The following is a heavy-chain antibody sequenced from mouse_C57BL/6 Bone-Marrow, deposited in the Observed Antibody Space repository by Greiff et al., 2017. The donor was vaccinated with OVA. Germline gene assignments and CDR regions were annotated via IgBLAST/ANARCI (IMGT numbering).Heavy chain of an antibody. CDR2: IYPGGGYT. CDR3: ARDGYGNYFFDY. CDR1: GYTFTNYW. Sequence: VQLVESGAELVRPGTSVKMSCKASGYTFTNYWIGWAKQRPGHGLEWIGDIYPGGGYTNYNEKFKGKATLTADKSSSTAYMQFSSLTSEDSAIYYCARDGYGNYFFDYWGQGTTLTVSS. D-gene: IGHD2-10*02. V-gene: IGHV1-63*01. J-gene: IGHJ2*01.